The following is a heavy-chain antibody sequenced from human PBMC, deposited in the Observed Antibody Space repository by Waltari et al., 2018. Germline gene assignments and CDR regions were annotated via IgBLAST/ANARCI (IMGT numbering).Heavy chain of an antibody. CDR1: GYTFTSYY. CDR3: ARDLMERPSDYYYYMDV. Sequence: QVQLVQSGAEVKKPGASVKVSCKASGYTFTSYYMHWVRQAPGQGLEWMGIINPSGGSTSYAQKFQGRVTMTRETSTSTVYMELSSLRSEDTAVYYGARDLMERPSDYYYYMDVWGKGTTVTISS. CDR2: INPSGGST. D-gene: IGHD1-1*01. V-gene: IGHV1-46*01. J-gene: IGHJ6*03.